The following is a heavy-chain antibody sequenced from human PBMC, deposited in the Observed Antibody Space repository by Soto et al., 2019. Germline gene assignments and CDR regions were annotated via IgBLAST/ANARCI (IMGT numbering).Heavy chain of an antibody. J-gene: IGHJ1*01. CDR3: ARDWSRHFDSSGVMWFY. V-gene: IGHV1-18*04. D-gene: IGHD3-22*01. CDR1: GYTFNYYG. CDR2: ISAHNGDT. Sequence: SVKVSCKASGYTFNYYGISWVRQAPGQGLEWVGWISAHNGDTKYAQNLQGRLTLTTDTSTSTAYMELTSLTSDDTAVYYCARDWSRHFDSSGVMWFYWAQGTLVAVSS.